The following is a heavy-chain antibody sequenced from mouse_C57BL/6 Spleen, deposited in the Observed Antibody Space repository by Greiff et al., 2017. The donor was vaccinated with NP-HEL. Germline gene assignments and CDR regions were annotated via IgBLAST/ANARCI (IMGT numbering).Heavy chain of an antibody. CDR3: ASGAYGSDFDY. V-gene: IGHV1-52*01. CDR2: IDPSDSET. Sequence: QVQLQQPGAELVRPGSSVKLSCKASGYTFTSYWMHWVKQRPIQGLEWIGNIDPSDSETHYNQKFKDKATLTVDKSSSTAYMQLSSLTSEYSAVYYCASGAYGSDFDYWGQGTTLTVSS. CDR1: GYTFTSYW. J-gene: IGHJ2*01. D-gene: IGHD1-1*01.